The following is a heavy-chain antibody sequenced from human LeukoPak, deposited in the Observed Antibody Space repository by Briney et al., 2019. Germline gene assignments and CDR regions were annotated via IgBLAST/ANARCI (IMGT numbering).Heavy chain of an antibody. V-gene: IGHV1-69*06. Sequence: ASVKVSCKASGGTFSIYAISWVRQAPGQGLEWMGRIIPIFGTANYAQKFQGRVTITADKSTSTAYMELSSLRSEDTAVYYCARDLAYCGGDCYPGGDYWGQGTLVTVSS. D-gene: IGHD2-21*02. CDR1: GGTFSIYA. CDR3: ARDLAYCGGDCYPGGDY. CDR2: IIPIFGTA. J-gene: IGHJ4*02.